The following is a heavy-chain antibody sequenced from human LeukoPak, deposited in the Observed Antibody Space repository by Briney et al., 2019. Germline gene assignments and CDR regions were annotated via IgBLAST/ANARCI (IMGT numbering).Heavy chain of an antibody. CDR3: AKVGPGSGSYAAEYFQH. D-gene: IGHD1-26*01. J-gene: IGHJ1*01. CDR2: IRYDGSNK. CDR1: GFTFSSYG. Sequence: TGGSLRLSCAASGFTFSSYGMHWVRQAPGKGLEWVAFIRYDGSNKYYADSVKGRFTTSRDNSKNTLYLQMNSLRAEDTAVYYCAKVGPGSGSYAAEYFQHWGQGTLVTVSS. V-gene: IGHV3-30*02.